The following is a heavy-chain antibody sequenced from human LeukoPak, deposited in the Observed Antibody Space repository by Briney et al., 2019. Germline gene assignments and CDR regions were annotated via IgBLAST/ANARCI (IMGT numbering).Heavy chain of an antibody. D-gene: IGHD3-22*01. V-gene: IGHV3-11*01. CDR3: ARDRFFRYYDSSGYYYDYYYGMDV. CDR2: ISSSGSTI. CDR1: GGSFSGYS. J-gene: IGHJ6*02. Sequence: LSLTCAVYGGSFSGYSWSWIRQAPGKGLEWVSYISSSGSTIYYADSVKGRFTISRDNAKNSLYLQMNSLRAEDTAVYYCARDRFFRYYDSSGYYYDYYYGMDVWGQGTTVTVSS.